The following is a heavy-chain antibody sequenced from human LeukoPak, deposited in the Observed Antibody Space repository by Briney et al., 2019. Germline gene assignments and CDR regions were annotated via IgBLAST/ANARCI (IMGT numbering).Heavy chain of an antibody. CDR2: ISSNSSYI. CDR3: ARDRDYGGNIGAFDI. V-gene: IGHV3-21*01. J-gene: IGHJ3*02. D-gene: IGHD4-23*01. Sequence: PGGSLRLSCAASGFTFSSYSMNWVRQAPGKGLEWVASISSNSSYIYYADSVKDRFTISRDNAKNSLYLQMNSLRAEDTAVYYCARDRDYGGNIGAFDIWGQGTMVTVSS. CDR1: GFTFSSYS.